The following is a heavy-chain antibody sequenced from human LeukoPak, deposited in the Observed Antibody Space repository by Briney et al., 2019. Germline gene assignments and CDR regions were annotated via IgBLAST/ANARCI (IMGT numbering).Heavy chain of an antibody. V-gene: IGHV3-23*01. Sequence: GGSLRLSCAASGFTFSSYAMSWVRQAPGKGLEWVSAISGSSDNTYYADSVKGRFTISRDNSKNMLYLQMNSLGVEDTAVYYCAKSPLRAAAGEWIDPWGQGTLVTVSS. D-gene: IGHD6-13*01. CDR2: ISGSSDNT. CDR3: AKSPLRAAAGEWIDP. J-gene: IGHJ5*02. CDR1: GFTFSSYA.